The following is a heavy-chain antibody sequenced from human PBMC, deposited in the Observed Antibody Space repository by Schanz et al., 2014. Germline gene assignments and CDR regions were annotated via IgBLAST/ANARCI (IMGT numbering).Heavy chain of an antibody. D-gene: IGHD3-16*01. CDR3: ARGTPFLCDY. V-gene: IGHV3-21*01. CDR1: GFTFSSYG. J-gene: IGHJ4*02. CDR2: ISSTSTYL. Sequence: EVQLVESGGGLVKPGGSLRLSCAASGFTFSSYGMNWVRQAPGKGLEWVSSISSTSTYLYYADSVKGRFTISRDSARNSLYLQMSSLRAEDTAVYYCARGTPFLCDYWGQGTLVTVSS.